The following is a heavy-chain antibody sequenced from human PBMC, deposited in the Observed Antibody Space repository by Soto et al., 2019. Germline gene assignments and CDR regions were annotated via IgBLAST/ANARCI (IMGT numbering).Heavy chain of an antibody. D-gene: IGHD5-12*01. J-gene: IGHJ6*02. CDR2: IYWNDFK. Sequence: SGPTLVNTTQTLTLTCTCSGFSVTTSGVGVGWIRQPPGKTLEWLALIYWNDFKRYTPSLESRLTITKDTSKNQVVLTVTHVDPPYSATYYCAHSRGYNGYEGPPLYEMDVWGQGTTVTVSS. V-gene: IGHV2-5*01. CDR1: GFSVTTSGVG. CDR3: AHSRGYNGYEGPPLYEMDV.